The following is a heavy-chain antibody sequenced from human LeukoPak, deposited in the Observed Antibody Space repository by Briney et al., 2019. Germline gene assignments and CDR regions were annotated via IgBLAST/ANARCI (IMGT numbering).Heavy chain of an antibody. J-gene: IGHJ4*02. CDR2: INHSGST. D-gene: IGHD2-2*01. V-gene: IGHV4-34*01. CDR1: GGSSSVYY. Sequence: SETLSLTCAVYGGSSSVYYWSWIRQPPGKGLEWIGEINHSGSTKFNPSLKSRVTLSIDTSRNQFSLSLSSVTAADTAVYYCARLFCYSTACYVDSWGQGTLVTVSS. CDR3: ARLFCYSTACYVDS.